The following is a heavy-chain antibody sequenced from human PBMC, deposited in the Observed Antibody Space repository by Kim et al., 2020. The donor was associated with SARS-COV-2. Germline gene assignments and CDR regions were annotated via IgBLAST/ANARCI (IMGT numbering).Heavy chain of an antibody. CDR2: ISYDGSNK. Sequence: GGSLRLSCAASGFTFSSYAMHWVRQAPGKGLEWVAVISYDGSNKYYADSVKGRFTISRDNSKNTLYLQMNSLRAEDTAVYYCARETRGTDAFDIWGQGT. CDR3: ARETRGTDAFDI. J-gene: IGHJ3*02. V-gene: IGHV3-30-3*01. CDR1: GFTFSSYA.